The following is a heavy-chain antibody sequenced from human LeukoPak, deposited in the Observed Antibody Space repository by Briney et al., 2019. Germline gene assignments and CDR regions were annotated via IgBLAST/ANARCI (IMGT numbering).Heavy chain of an antibody. V-gene: IGHV3-23*01. CDR3: AKLQQQFFDY. J-gene: IGHJ4*02. D-gene: IGHD6-13*01. Sequence: QPGRSLRLSCAASGFTFSSYAMHWVRQAPGKGLEWVSAIISSGGSTYYADSVKGRFTISRDNSKNTLFLQVNSLRAEDTAVYYCAKLQQQFFDYWGQGTLVTVSS. CDR1: GFTFSSYA. CDR2: IISSGGST.